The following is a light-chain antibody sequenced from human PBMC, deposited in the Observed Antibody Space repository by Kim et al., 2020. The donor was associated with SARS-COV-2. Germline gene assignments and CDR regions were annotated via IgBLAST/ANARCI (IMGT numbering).Light chain of an antibody. CDR1: QSVSSY. V-gene: IGKV3-11*01. CDR2: DAS. CDR3: QQRYSWPPLT. J-gene: IGKJ4*01. Sequence: SPGERATRSCRASQSVSSYLAWYQQNPGQAPRLLIYDASNRATGIPARFSGSGSGTDFTLTISSLEPEDFAVYYCQQRYSWPPLTFGGGTKVDIK.